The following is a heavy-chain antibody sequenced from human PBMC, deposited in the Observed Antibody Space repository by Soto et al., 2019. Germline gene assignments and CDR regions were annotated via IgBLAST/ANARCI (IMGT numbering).Heavy chain of an antibody. CDR3: ARELDYIQGYYFDY. D-gene: IGHD4-4*01. CDR1: GGSISSYY. CDR2: IYYSGST. V-gene: IGHV4-59*01. Sequence: SETLSLTCTVSGGSISSYYWSWIRQPPGKGLEWIGYIYYSGSTNYNPSLKSRVTISVDTSKNQFSLKLSSVTAADTAVYYCARELDYIQGYYFDYWGQGTLVTSPQ. J-gene: IGHJ4*02.